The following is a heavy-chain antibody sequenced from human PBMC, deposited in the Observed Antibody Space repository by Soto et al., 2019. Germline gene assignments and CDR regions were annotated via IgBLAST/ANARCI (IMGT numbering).Heavy chain of an antibody. CDR2: IGGSGAVT. V-gene: IGHV3-23*01. J-gene: IGHJ4*02. Sequence: EVHLLESGGGLVQPGGSLTISCTASGFTFNNYAMSWVRQAPGKGLEWVSAIGGSGAVTYYADSVKGRFTISRDNSKNTLHLQMNSLRAEDAAIYYCARKGGSFYGPFDFWGQGTLVTVSS. CDR3: ARKGGSFYGPFDF. D-gene: IGHD1-26*01. CDR1: GFTFNNYA.